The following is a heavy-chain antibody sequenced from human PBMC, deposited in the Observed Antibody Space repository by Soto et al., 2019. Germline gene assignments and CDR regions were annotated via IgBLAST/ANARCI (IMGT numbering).Heavy chain of an antibody. Sequence: EVKLLESGGGLVQPGGSLRLSCAASGFTFSSYAMSWVCQAPGKGLEWVSAISGSGGSTYYADYVKGRFTISRDNSKNTLYLQMNSLRAEDTAVYYCAKDRWVARIAAASISPDVWGQGTTVTVSS. CDR1: GFTFSSYA. D-gene: IGHD6-13*01. CDR3: AKDRWVARIAAASISPDV. J-gene: IGHJ6*02. V-gene: IGHV3-23*01. CDR2: ISGSGGST.